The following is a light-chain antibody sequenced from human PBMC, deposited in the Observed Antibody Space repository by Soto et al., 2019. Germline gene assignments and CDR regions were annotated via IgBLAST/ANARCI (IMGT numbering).Light chain of an antibody. CDR2: GAS. CDR3: QQYGSSPRT. J-gene: IGKJ1*01. V-gene: IGKV3-20*01. CDR1: QSVSSSY. Sequence: EIVLTQSPGTLSLSTGERATLSCRASQSVSSSYLAGYQQKPGQAPRLLIYGASSRATGIPDRFSGSGSGTDFTLTISILEPEDFAVYYCQQYGSSPRTFGQGTKVDIK.